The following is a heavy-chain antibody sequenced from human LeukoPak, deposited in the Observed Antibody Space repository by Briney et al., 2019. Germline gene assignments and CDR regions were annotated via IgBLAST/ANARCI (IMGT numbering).Heavy chain of an antibody. J-gene: IGHJ4*02. CDR1: GFTFSDYY. D-gene: IGHD5/OR15-5a*01. V-gene: IGHV3-11*06. CDR2: ISSSSSYT. CDR3: ARGESVTGPGRN. Sequence: PGGSLRLSCAASGFTFSDYYMSWIRQAPGKGLEWVSYISSSSSYTNYADSVKGRFTISRDSAKNSLYLQMNSLRAEDTAVYYCARGESVTGPGRNWGQGTLVTVSS.